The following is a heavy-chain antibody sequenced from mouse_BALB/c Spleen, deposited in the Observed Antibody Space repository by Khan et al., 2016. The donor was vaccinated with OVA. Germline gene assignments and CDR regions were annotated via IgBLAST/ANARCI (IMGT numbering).Heavy chain of an antibody. D-gene: IGHD1-1*01. Sequence: EVELVESGGDLVKTGGSLKLSCAASGFTFSTYGMSWVRQTPDKRLEWVATISSGGHYTYYIDSVKGRFTISRDNAENILYLQMTSLRSEDTAMYYCARLAYYYSSGGFAYWGQGTLVTVSA. CDR2: ISSGGHYT. V-gene: IGHV5-6*01. J-gene: IGHJ3*01. CDR3: ARLAYYYSSGGFAY. CDR1: GFTFSTYG.